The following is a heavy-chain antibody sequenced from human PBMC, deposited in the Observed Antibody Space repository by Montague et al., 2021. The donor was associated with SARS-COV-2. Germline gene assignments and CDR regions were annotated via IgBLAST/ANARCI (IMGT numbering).Heavy chain of an antibody. J-gene: IGHJ4*02. CDR1: SGSISNYS. V-gene: IGHV4-59*13. Sequence: SETLSLTCTVSSGSISNYSWSWIRQPPGKGLEWIGYVYSSGSTNYNPSLARRVTMSVDTTKNQFSLKLTSVTAADTAVYYCASVRCSGGWPFDYWGQGTLVTVSS. D-gene: IGHD6-19*01. CDR3: ASVRCSGGWPFDY. CDR2: VYSSGST.